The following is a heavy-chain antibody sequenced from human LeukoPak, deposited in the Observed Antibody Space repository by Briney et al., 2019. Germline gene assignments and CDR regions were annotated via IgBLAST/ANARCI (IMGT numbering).Heavy chain of an antibody. CDR2: ISSSGSTI. CDR3: ARTVLPCWFDP. V-gene: IGHV3-11*01. J-gene: IGHJ5*02. CDR1: GFTFSDYY. Sequence: PGGSLRLSCAASGFTFSDYYMSWIRQAPGKGLEWVSYISSSGSTIYYADSVKGRFTISRDNAKSSLYLQMNSLRAEDTAVYYWARTVLPCWFDPWGQGTLVTVSS. D-gene: IGHD4-11*01.